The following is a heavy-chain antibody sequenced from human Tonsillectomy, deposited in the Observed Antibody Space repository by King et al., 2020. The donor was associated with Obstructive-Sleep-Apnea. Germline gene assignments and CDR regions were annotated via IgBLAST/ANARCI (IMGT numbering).Heavy chain of an antibody. CDR1: GGSISSGDYY. Sequence: VQLQESGPGLVKPSQTLSLTCTVSGGSISSGDYYWSWIRQPPGKGLEWIGYIYYSGSTYYNPSLKSRVTISEDTSKNQFSLKLSSVTAADTAVYYCARDQSGGFGELSWFDPWGQGTLVTVSS. V-gene: IGHV4-30-4*01. CDR3: ARDQSGGFGELSWFDP. D-gene: IGHD3-10*01. CDR2: IYYSGST. J-gene: IGHJ5*02.